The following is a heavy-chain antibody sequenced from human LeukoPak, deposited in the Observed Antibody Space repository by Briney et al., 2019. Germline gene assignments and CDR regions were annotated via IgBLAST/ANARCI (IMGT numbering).Heavy chain of an antibody. CDR2: INPSGGSS. J-gene: IGHJ4*02. D-gene: IGHD3-10*01. V-gene: IGHV1-46*01. CDR1: GYIFTSYF. Sequence: ASVKVSCKASGYIFTSYFMHWVRQAPGQGLEWMGIINPSGGSSTYPQIFQGRLTMTRDISTNTVYMELSSLKSEDTAVYYCARGYGSGRFDYWGQGTLVTVSS. CDR3: ARGYGSGRFDY.